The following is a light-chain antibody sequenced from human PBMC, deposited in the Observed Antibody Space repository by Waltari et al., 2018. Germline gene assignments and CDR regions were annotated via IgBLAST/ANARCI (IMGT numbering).Light chain of an antibody. CDR3: VAWDSSTGV. J-gene: IGLJ3*02. CDR1: DLGSRY. V-gene: IGLV3-1*01. CDR2: QDD. Sequence: SYDLTQAPSVSVSPGQTATIDCSGDDLGSRYVSWYQQKPGRSPVLVIYQDDKRPSGVADRFCGANTGNTATLTISGSQAMGEADYSCVAWDSSTGVCGGGTKLTV.